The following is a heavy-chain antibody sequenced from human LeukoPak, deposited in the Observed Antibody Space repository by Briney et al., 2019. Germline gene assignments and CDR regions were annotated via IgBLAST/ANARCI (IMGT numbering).Heavy chain of an antibody. D-gene: IGHD4-17*01. CDR1: GGSISSGSYY. J-gene: IGHJ3*02. V-gene: IGHV4-61*01. CDR2: IYYSGST. CDR3: ARESYGDYDNAFDI. Sequence: PSQTLSLTCTVSGGSISSGSYYWSWIRQPPGKGLEWIGYIYYSGSTNYNPSLKSRVTISVDTSKNQFSLKLSSVTAADTAVYYCARESYGDYDNAFDIWGQGTMVTVSS.